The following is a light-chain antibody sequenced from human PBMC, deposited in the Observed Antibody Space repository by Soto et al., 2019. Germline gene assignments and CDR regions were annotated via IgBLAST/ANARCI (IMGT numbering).Light chain of an antibody. CDR1: QSVSNH. CDR3: QQYNNWWT. V-gene: IGKV3-15*01. Sequence: EIVMTQSPATLSVSPGERATLSCRASQSVSNHLAGYQKKPGQAPRLLIYGASTRSTGIPARFSGSGSGTELTLTISSLQSEDFAVYYCQQYNNWWTVGQGTKVEIK. CDR2: GAS. J-gene: IGKJ1*01.